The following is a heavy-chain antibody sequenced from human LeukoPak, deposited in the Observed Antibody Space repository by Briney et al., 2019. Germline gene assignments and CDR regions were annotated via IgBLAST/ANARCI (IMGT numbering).Heavy chain of an antibody. J-gene: IGHJ4*02. CDR1: GGSLSSSSYY. V-gene: IGHV4-39*07. D-gene: IGHD1-14*01. Sequence: SETLSLTCTVSGGSLSSSSYYWGWIRQPPGKGLEWIGSIYYSGSTYYNPSLKSRVTISVDTSKNQFSLKLSSVTAADTAVYYCARDRRTGIDYWGLGTLVTVSS. CDR2: IYYSGST. CDR3: ARDRRTGIDY.